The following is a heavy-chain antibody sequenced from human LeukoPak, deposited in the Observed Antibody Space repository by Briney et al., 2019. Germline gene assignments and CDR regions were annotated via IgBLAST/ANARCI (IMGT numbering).Heavy chain of an antibody. CDR2: IRRGANSYTT. J-gene: IGHJ3*02. D-gene: IGHD2-21*01. Sequence: GGSLRLSCAASGFTFSDYILDWVRLAPGKGLEWVGRIRRGANSYTTEYAASVKGRFTISRDDSKNSLYLHMNSLKTEDTAVYHCSRDGGEGGDSAFDIWGQGTMVTASS. V-gene: IGHV3-72*01. CDR1: GFTFSDYI. CDR3: SRDGGEGGDSAFDI.